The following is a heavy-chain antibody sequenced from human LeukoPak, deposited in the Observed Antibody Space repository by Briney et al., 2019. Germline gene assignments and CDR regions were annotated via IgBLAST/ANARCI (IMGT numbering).Heavy chain of an antibody. J-gene: IGHJ4*02. CDR3: ARGVILDY. Sequence: SETLSLTCAVSGYSISSGYYWGWIRQPPGKGLEWIGSIYHSGSTYYNPSLKSRVTISVDTSKNQFSLKLSSVTAADTAVYYCARGVILDYWRQGTLVTVSS. V-gene: IGHV4-38-2*01. D-gene: IGHD3-16*02. CDR1: GYSISSGYY. CDR2: IYHSGST.